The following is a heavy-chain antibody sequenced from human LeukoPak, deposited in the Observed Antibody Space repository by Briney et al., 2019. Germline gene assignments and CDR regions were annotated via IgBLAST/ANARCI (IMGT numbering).Heavy chain of an antibody. CDR3: AKTGGIAAAH. CDR1: GFTFSTYG. CDR2: ISGSGGST. Sequence: GGSLRLSCAASGFTFSTYGMTWVRQAPGKGLEWVSAISGSGGSTYYADSVKGRFTISRDNSKNTLYLQMNSLRAEDTALYYCAKTGGIAAAHWGQGTLVTVSS. D-gene: IGHD6-13*01. J-gene: IGHJ4*02. V-gene: IGHV3-23*01.